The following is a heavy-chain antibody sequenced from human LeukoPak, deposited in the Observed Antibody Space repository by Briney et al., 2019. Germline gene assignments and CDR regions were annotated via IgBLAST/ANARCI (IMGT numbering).Heavy chain of an antibody. CDR2: INSDGART. V-gene: IGHV3-23*01. D-gene: IGHD3-3*01. Sequence: PGGSLRLSCAASGFTFSIYAMNWVRQAPGKGLEWVSSINSDGARTYYADSVKGRFTISRDNSKNTLYLQMNSLRAEDTAVYYCASEYDFWSGQVDYWGQGTLVTVSS. CDR3: ASEYDFWSGQVDY. J-gene: IGHJ4*02. CDR1: GFTFSIYA.